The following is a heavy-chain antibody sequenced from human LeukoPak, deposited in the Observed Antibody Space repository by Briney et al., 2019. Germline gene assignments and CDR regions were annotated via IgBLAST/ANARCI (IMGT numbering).Heavy chain of an antibody. Sequence: GASVKVSCKASGYIFSNFFSSYGITWVRQAPGQGLEWMGRINPNSGGTNYAQKFQGRVTMTRDTSISTAYMELSRLRSDDTAVYYCAREVGQDAEYYFDYWGQGTLVTVSS. CDR2: INPNSGGT. D-gene: IGHD2-15*01. V-gene: IGHV1-2*06. CDR1: GYIFSNFF. CDR3: AREVGQDAEYYFDY. J-gene: IGHJ4*02.